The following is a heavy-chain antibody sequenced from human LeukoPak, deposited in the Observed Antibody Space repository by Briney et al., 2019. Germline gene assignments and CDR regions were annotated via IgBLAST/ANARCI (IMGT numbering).Heavy chain of an antibody. Sequence: GGSLRLSCAASGFTFSNYPINWVRQAPGKGLEYVSAINTNGDNTYYADSVKGRFTISKDNSKNTLYLQMSSVRGEDTAVYHCVKKRSAGSGSYFDYWGPGTLVTVSS. J-gene: IGHJ4*02. CDR2: INTNGDNT. D-gene: IGHD3-10*01. CDR3: VKKRSAGSGSYFDY. V-gene: IGHV3-64D*09. CDR1: GFTFSNYP.